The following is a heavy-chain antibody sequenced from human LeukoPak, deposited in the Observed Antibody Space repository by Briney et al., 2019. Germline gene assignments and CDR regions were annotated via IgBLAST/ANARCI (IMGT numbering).Heavy chain of an antibody. CDR2: IYPGDSDT. J-gene: IGHJ4*02. D-gene: IGHD1-1*01. V-gene: IGHV5-51*01. CDR3: ARQDGNSKYYFDY. CDR1: GYSFTYYC. Sequence: GESLKISCKGSGYSFTYYCIGWVRQMPAKSLEVMGIIYPGDSDTRYRPSFQGQVTISVDNTTNTAYLQWSSLKASDTAMYYCARQDGNSKYYFDYWGQGTLVTVSS.